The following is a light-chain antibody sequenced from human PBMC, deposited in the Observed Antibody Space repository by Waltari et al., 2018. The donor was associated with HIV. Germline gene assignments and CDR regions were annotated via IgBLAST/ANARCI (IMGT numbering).Light chain of an antibody. CDR1: QSVSSSS. Sequence: EIVLTQSPGTWSLSPGERATLSCRASQSVSSSSLAWYQQKPGQAPRLLIYGASSRATGIPDRFSGSGSATDFTLTISRLEPEDFVVYYCQQYGSSPQTFGQGTKLEIK. J-gene: IGKJ2*01. V-gene: IGKV3-20*01. CDR2: GAS. CDR3: QQYGSSPQT.